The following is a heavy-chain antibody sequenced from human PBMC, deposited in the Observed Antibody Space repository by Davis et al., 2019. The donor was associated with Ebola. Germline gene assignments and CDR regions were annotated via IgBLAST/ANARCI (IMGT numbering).Heavy chain of an antibody. CDR1: GFAFSDYY. D-gene: IGHD4-23*01. Sequence: GESLKISCAASGFAFSDYYMSWIRQAPGKGLEWVSYISSSSSYTNYADSVKGRFTISRDNAKNSLYLQMNSLRDEDTAVYYCARALTTVVTPVDYWGQGTLVTVSS. V-gene: IGHV3-11*06. J-gene: IGHJ4*02. CDR2: ISSSSSYT. CDR3: ARALTTVVTPVDY.